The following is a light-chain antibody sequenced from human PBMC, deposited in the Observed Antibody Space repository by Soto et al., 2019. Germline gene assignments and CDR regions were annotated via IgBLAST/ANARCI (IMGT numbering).Light chain of an antibody. V-gene: IGLV2-18*02. J-gene: IGLJ1*01. CDR2: EAS. Sequence: QSALTQPPSVSGSPGQSVTISCTGTSTDFVSYNRVSWYQQPPGTAPKLIIYEASNRPSGVPDRFSGSKSGNTASLTISGLQAADEADYYCISYTDRQSYLFGTGTRSPS. CDR3: ISYTDRQSYL. CDR1: STDFVSYNR.